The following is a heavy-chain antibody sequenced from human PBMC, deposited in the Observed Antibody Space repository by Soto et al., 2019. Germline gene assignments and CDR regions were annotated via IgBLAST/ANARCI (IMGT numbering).Heavy chain of an antibody. CDR3: VKPHDYGDYSFDY. V-gene: IGHV3-11*01. CDR2: ISSSGSTI. Sequence: QVQLVESGGGLVKPGGSLRLSCAASGFTFSDYYMSWIRQAPGKGLEWVSYISSSGSTIYYADSVKGRFTISRDNAKHSLYLQMNSLRAEDTAVYYCVKPHDYGDYSFDYWGQGTLVTVSS. D-gene: IGHD4-17*01. J-gene: IGHJ4*02. CDR1: GFTFSDYY.